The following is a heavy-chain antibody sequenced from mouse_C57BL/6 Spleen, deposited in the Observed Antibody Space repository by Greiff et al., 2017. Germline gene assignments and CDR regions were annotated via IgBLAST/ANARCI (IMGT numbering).Heavy chain of an antibody. V-gene: IGHV1-82*01. CDR2: IYPGDGDT. J-gene: IGHJ1*03. Sequence: VQLQQSGPELVKPGASVKISCKASGYAFSSSWMNWVKQRPGKGLEWIGRIYPGDGDTNYNGKFKGKATLTADKSSSTAYMQLSSLTSEDSAVYFCARGYDYVWYVDVWGTGTTVTVSS. CDR1: GYAFSSSW. D-gene: IGHD2-4*01. CDR3: ARGYDYVWYVDV.